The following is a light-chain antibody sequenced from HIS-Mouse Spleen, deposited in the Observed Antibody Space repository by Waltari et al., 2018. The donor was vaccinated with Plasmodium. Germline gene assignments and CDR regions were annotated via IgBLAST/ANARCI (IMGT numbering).Light chain of an antibody. Sequence: YNYVSWYQQHPGKAPKLMIYDVSNRPSGVSNRFSGSKSGNTASLTISGLQAEDEADYYCSSYTSSSTLDWVFGGGTKLTVL. CDR2: DVS. CDR1: YNY. J-gene: IGLJ3*02. V-gene: IGLV2-14*03. CDR3: SSYTSSSTLDWV.